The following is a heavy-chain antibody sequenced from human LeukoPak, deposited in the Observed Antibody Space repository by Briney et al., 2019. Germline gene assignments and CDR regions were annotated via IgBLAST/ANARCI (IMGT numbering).Heavy chain of an antibody. CDR3: AKGLRLENWFDP. V-gene: IGHV6-1*01. J-gene: IGHJ5*02. Sequence: SQTLSLTCAISGDSVSSTSVAWNWIRQSPSRGLEWLGRTYYRTKWYYEYAVSVKSRVAINPDTSKNQFSLQLNSVTPEDTAVYYCAKGLRLENWFDPWGQGTLVTVSP. D-gene: IGHD5-12*01. CDR1: GDSVSSTSVA. CDR2: TYYRTKWYY.